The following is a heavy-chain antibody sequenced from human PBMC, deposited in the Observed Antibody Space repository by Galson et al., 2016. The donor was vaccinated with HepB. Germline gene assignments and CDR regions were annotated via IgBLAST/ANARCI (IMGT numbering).Heavy chain of an antibody. Sequence: SETLSLTCAVYGGPFSDYYWNWIRQPPGKGLEWIGEINHSGSSNYNPSLKSRVTLSVDTPKNQISLSVSSVTAANTAVYYCARGRHNVVVTADPFDSWGQGTLVTVTS. D-gene: IGHD2-21*02. J-gene: IGHJ4*02. CDR3: ARGRHNVVVTADPFDS. V-gene: IGHV4-34*01. CDR2: INHSGSS. CDR1: GGPFSDYY.